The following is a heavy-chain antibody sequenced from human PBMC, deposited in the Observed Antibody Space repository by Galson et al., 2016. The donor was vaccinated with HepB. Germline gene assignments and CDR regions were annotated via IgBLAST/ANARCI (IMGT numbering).Heavy chain of an antibody. CDR2: TYYRSQWNY. D-gene: IGHD3-10*01. Sequence: CAISGDSVSNYFAAWVWIRQSPSRGLEWLGRTYYRSQWNYDYAVSVQSRLFITPDTSKNQFSLQLTSVTPEDTAVYYCARAIWLGRGMDVWGQGTTVTVSS. CDR3: ARAIWLGRGMDV. V-gene: IGHV6-1*01. J-gene: IGHJ6*02. CDR1: GDSVSNYFAA.